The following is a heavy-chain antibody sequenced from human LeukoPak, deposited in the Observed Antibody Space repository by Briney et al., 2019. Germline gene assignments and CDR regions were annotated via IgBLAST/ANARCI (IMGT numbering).Heavy chain of an antibody. J-gene: IGHJ4*02. D-gene: IGHD1-20*01. CDR1: GFTFNAHW. CDR3: ARDLNWNQADY. V-gene: IGHV3-74*01. CDR2: INTDRSTT. Sequence: PGGSLRLSCAASGFTFNAHWMHWVRQTPEKGLVWLSRINTDRSTTNYADAVKGRFTISRDNAKDTLYLQMNSLRVEDTAVYYCARDLNWNQADYWGQGSLVTVSS.